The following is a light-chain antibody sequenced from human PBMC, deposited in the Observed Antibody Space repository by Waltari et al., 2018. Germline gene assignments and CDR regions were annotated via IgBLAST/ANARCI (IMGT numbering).Light chain of an antibody. V-gene: IGKV1-27*01. CDR3: QQDYSAPYS. CDR2: AAS. CDR1: QGIARE. J-gene: IGKJ2*03. Sequence: DIQMTQSPSSLSASVGDRVTVTCRASQGIARELSWYQQKPGKAPTLLIYAASSLQAGVSSRFSGSGSGTDFTLTISSLQPEDVASYYGQQDYSAPYSFGQGTKVEIK.